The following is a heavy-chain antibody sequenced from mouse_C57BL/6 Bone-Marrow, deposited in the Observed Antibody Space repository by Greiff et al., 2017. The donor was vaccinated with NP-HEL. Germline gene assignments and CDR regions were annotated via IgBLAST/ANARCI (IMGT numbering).Heavy chain of an antibody. D-gene: IGHD1-1*01. CDR1: GYTFTSYG. CDR3: ASSGHYYGSSYRFAY. CDR2: IYPRSGNT. Sequence: QVQLQQSGAELARPGASVKLSCKASGYTFTSYGISWVKQRTGQGLEWIGEIYPRSGNTYYNKKFKGKATLTADKSSSTAYMELRSLTSEDSAVYFCASSGHYYGSSYRFAYWGQGTLVTVSA. V-gene: IGHV1-81*01. J-gene: IGHJ3*01.